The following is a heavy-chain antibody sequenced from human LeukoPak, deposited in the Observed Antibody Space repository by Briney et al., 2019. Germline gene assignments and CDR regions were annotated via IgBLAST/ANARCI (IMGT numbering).Heavy chain of an antibody. J-gene: IGHJ3*02. D-gene: IGHD1-1*01. V-gene: IGHV3-30*02. Sequence: GALLLSCAASGFPFNSYGMHWVRQAPGKGLEGVAFIRYYASNKYYADSVKGLFTISRDNSKNTLYLQMNSLRAEDTAVYYCAKGLTGTTPLDAFAIWGHGTMVTVSS. CDR3: AKGLTGTTPLDAFAI. CDR2: IRYYASNK. CDR1: GFPFNSYG.